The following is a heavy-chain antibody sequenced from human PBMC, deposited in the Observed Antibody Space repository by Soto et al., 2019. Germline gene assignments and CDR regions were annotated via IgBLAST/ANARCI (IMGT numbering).Heavy chain of an antibody. CDR1: GFTFQNFA. J-gene: IGHJ3*01. Sequence: EVQLVESGGGFVQPGRSLTLACATSGFTFQNFAMHWVRQAPGKGLIWVSSINWNSRTILYADSVKGRFTISRDNATSSLYLQMNSLRVEDTALYYCVKDFSGYTHGVRAFEFWGQGTMVTVSS. CDR3: VKDFSGYTHGVRAFEF. D-gene: IGHD5-18*01. V-gene: IGHV3-9*01. CDR2: INWNSRTI.